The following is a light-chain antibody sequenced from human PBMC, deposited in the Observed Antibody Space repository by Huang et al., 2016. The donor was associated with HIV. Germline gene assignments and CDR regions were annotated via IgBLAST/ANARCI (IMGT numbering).Light chain of an antibody. J-gene: IGKJ5*01. CDR3: QQVNSYPIT. V-gene: IGKV1-9*01. CDR1: QDIGHY. CDR2: GAS. Sequence: IQLTQSPSSLSASVGDRVIITCRVSQDIGHYLAWFQQKLGKAPKVLIYGASTLQSGVPSRFGGDRSGTFFTLTINSLQPEDFATYYCQQVNSYPITFGQGTRLDMK.